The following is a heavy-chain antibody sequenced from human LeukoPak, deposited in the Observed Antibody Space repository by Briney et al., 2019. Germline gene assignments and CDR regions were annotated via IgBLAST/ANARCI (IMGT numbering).Heavy chain of an antibody. CDR3: ARHDFWSGFKGGDY. V-gene: IGHV3-20*04. Sequence: GGSLRLSCAASGFTFDNYGMSWVRQVPGKGLEWVSSINGNGGSTAYADSVKGRFNISRDNAKNSLYLQMNSLRAEDTAFYYCARHDFWSGFKGGDYWGQGTLVTVSS. D-gene: IGHD3-3*01. CDR2: INGNGGST. CDR1: GFTFDNYG. J-gene: IGHJ4*02.